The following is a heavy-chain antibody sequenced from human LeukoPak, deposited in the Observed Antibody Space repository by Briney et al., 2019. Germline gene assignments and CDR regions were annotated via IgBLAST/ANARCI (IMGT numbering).Heavy chain of an antibody. Sequence: SETLSLTCAVSGGSISSGGYSWSWIRQPPGKGLEWIGYIYHSGSTYYNPSLKSRVTISVDRSKNQFSLKLSSVTAADTAVYYCARDRYIGRDGWIFDYWGQGTLVTVSS. CDR1: GGSISSGGYS. CDR3: ARDRYIGRDGWIFDY. D-gene: IGHD5-24*01. CDR2: IYHSGST. V-gene: IGHV4-30-2*01. J-gene: IGHJ4*02.